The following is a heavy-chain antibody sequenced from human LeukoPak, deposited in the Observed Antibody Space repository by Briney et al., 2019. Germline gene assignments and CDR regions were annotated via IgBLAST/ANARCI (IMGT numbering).Heavy chain of an antibody. V-gene: IGHV3-11*06. CDR2: ISSSSSYT. CDR3: ARAPLWFGELSFDP. J-gene: IGHJ5*02. Sequence: GGSLRLSCAASGFTFSDYYMSWIRQAPGKGLVWVSYISSSSSYTNYADSVKGRFTISRDNAKNSLCLQMNSLRAEDTAVYYCARAPLWFGELSFDPWGQGTLVTVSS. CDR1: GFTFSDYY. D-gene: IGHD3-10*01.